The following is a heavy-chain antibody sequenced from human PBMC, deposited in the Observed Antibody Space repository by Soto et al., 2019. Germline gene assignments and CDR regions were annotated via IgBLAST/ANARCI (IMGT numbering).Heavy chain of an antibody. CDR3: ARARGAAAGRWAYYYYGMDV. CDR2: INHSGST. CDR1: GGSFSGYY. J-gene: IGHJ6*02. V-gene: IGHV4-34*01. Sequence: SETLSLTCAVYGGSFSGYYWSWIRQPPGKGLEWIGEINHSGSTNYNPSLKSRVTISVDTSKNQFSLKLSSVTAADTAVYYCARARGAAAGRWAYYYYGMDVWGQGTTVTVSS. D-gene: IGHD6-13*01.